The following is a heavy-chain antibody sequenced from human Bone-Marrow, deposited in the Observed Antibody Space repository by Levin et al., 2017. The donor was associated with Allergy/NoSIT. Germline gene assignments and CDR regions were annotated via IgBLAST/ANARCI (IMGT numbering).Heavy chain of an antibody. CDR2: LKHQLDDAAT. CDR3: TTVTLTAYSDKFDH. D-gene: IGHD3-9*01. Sequence: RRWVRQALAPPPSRVGRLKHQLDDAATDYAAPVKGRFTRETDNSKDMLYLQMDSLKAEDTAVYYCTTVTLTAYSDKFDHWGPGTPVTVSS. V-gene: IGHV3-15*01. J-gene: IGHJ4*02.